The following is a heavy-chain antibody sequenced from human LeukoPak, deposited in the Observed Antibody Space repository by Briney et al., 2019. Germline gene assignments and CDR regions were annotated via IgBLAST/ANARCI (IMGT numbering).Heavy chain of an antibody. CDR2: IWYDASIE. V-gene: IGHV3-33*06. J-gene: IGHJ4*02. CDR1: GFTFSSYG. CDR3: AKAKVAAATQVGFFDY. Sequence: GRSLRLSCEASGFTFSSYGIHWVRQAPGKGLEWVAVIWYDASIEHYADSVKGRFTISRDNSKNTLYLQMSSLRAEDTAVYYCAKAKVAAATQVGFFDYWGQGALVTVSS. D-gene: IGHD2-15*01.